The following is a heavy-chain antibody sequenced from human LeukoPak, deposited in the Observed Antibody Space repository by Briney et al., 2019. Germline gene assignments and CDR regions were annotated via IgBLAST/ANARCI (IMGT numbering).Heavy chain of an antibody. V-gene: IGHV4-39*01. CDR2: IYYSGST. J-gene: IGHJ4*02. Sequence: NPSETLSLTCTVSGGSISSSSYYWGWIRQPPGKGLEWIGSIYYSGSTYYNPSLKSRVTISVDTSKNQFSLKLSSVTAADTAVYYCAGVDWTTDSWGQGTLVTVSS. CDR3: AGVDWTTDS. CDR1: GGSISSSSYY. D-gene: IGHD3-9*01.